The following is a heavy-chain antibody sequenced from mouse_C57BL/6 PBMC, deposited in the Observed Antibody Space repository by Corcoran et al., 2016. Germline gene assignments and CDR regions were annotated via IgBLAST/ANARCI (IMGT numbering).Heavy chain of an antibody. Sequence: QVQLQQSGPELVKPGASVKISCKASGYTFTDYYINWVKQRPGQGLEWIGWIFPGSGSTYYNEKFKGKATLTVDKSSSTAYMLLSSLTSEDSAVYFCARSGAYSPGGYYAMDYWGQGTSVTVSS. J-gene: IGHJ4*01. CDR2: IFPGSGST. CDR3: ARSGAYSPGGYYAMDY. D-gene: IGHD2-12*01. CDR1: GYTFTDYY. V-gene: IGHV1-75*01.